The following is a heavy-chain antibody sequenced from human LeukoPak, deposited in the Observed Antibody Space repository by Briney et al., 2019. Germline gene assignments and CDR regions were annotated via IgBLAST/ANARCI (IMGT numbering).Heavy chain of an antibody. CDR1: GDSSSNSLYY. Sequence: SETLSLTCTVSGDSSSNSLYYWGWVRQPPGKGLEWIGTIDYSGSTYYNASLKSRATISIDTAKNQFSLTLSPVTAADTAVYYCARVRGVIFSGYFDYWGQGTLVTVSS. J-gene: IGHJ4*02. D-gene: IGHD3-10*01. V-gene: IGHV4-39*07. CDR3: ARVRGVIFSGYFDY. CDR2: IDYSGST.